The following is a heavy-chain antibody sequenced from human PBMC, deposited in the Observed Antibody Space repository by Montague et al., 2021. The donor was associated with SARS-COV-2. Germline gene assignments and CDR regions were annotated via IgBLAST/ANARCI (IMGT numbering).Heavy chain of an antibody. Sequence: SETLSLTCAVYGGSFSGNYWSWIRKRQGKGQEWKGDINHSGSTNNNPTLKSRVRISVETSKNQFPLKLRSVSAADPALYYCARGPRITMIVVVITDLWFDPWGQGTLGTLSS. V-gene: IGHV4-34*01. CDR2: INHSGST. J-gene: IGHJ5*02. D-gene: IGHD3-22*01. CDR3: ARGPRITMIVVVITDLWFDP. CDR1: GGSFSGNY.